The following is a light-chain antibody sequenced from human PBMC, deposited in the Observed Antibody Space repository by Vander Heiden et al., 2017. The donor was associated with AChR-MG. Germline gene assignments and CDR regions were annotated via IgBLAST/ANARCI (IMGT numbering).Light chain of an antibody. V-gene: IGKV3-20*01. CDR1: QSISSSY. CDR2: GAS. J-gene: IGKJ1*01. Sequence: EIVLTQSPGTLSLSPEERATLSCRASQSISSSYFAWYQQKPGQAPRLLIYGASSRATGIPDRFSGSGSGTDFTLTISRLEPEDFAVYYCQQYGSSRTFGQGTKVEIK. CDR3: QQYGSSRT.